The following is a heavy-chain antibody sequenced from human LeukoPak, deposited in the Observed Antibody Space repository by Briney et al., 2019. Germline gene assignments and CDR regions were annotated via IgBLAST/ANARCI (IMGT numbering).Heavy chain of an antibody. CDR3: AKTLRVYYDSSGQIDY. J-gene: IGHJ4*02. D-gene: IGHD3-22*01. V-gene: IGHV3-30*02. CDR2: IWYDGSNK. CDR1: GFTFSSYG. Sequence: GGSLRLSCAASGFTFSSYGMHWVRQAPDKGLEWVAVIWYDGSNKYYADSVKGRFTISRDNSKNTLYLQMNSLRAEDTAVYYCAKTLRVYYDSSGQIDYWGQGTLVTVSS.